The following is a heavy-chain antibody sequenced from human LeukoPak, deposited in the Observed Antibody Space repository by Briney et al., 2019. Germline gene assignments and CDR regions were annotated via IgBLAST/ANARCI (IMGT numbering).Heavy chain of an antibody. J-gene: IGHJ4*02. CDR2: ISYDGSNK. CDR1: GFTFSSYG. V-gene: IGHV3-30*18. CDR3: AKDFATISSGY. D-gene: IGHD5-24*01. Sequence: GRSLRLSCAASGFTFSSYGMHWVRQAPGKGLEWVAVISYDGSNKYYADSVKGRFTISRDNSKNTLYLQMNSLRAEDTAVYYCAKDFATISSGYWGQGTLVTVSS.